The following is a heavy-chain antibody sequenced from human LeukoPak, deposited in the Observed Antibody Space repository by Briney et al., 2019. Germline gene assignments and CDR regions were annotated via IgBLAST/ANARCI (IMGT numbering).Heavy chain of an antibody. J-gene: IGHJ4*02. CDR3: AREIGGLLKVLDY. V-gene: IGHV3-21*01. Sequence: PGGSLRLSCAASGFTFSSYSMNWVRQAPGKRLEWVSSISSSSSYIYYADSVKGRFTISRDNAKNSLYLQMNSLRAEDTAVYYCAREIGGLLKVLDYWGQGTLVTVSS. CDR1: GFTFSSYS. D-gene: IGHD3-10*01. CDR2: ISSSSSYI.